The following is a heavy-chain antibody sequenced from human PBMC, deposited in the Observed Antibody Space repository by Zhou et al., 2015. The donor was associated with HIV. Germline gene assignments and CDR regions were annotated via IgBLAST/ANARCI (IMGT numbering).Heavy chain of an antibody. CDR1: GYTFTNYH. J-gene: IGHJ6*02. Sequence: QVLLVQSGAEVKKPGASVEVSCKASGYTFTNYHIHWVRQAPGQGLEWMAWINPNTGDTNHAQEFEGRVTLTRDTSISTAYMELSRLRSDDTAVYYCARELLTVAASDFYYYGMDVWGQGTTVTVSS. CDR2: INPNTGDT. CDR3: ARELLTVAASDFYYYGMDV. V-gene: IGHV1-2*02. D-gene: IGHD6-19*01.